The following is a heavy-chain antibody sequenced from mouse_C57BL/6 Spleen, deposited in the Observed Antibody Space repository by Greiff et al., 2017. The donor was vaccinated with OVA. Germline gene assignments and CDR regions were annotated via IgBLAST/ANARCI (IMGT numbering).Heavy chain of an antibody. V-gene: IGHV1-64*01. J-gene: IGHJ4*01. D-gene: IGHD1-1*01. CDR1: GYTFTSYW. CDR3: ARSYYYGSSPLYYAMDY. Sequence: VQLQQPGAELVKPGASVKLSCKASGYTFTSYWMHWVKQRPGQGLEWIGMIHPNSGSTNYNEKFKSKATLTVDKSSSTAYMQLSSLTSEDSAVYYCARSYYYGSSPLYYAMDYWGQGTSVTVSS. CDR2: IHPNSGST.